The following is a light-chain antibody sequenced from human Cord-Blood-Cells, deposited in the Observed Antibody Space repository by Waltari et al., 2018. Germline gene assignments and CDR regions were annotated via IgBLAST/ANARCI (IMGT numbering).Light chain of an antibody. V-gene: IGLV3-1*01. CDR2: QDS. CDR3: QAWDSSTVV. J-gene: IGLJ2*01. CDR1: KLGAKY. Sequence: SYELTQPPSVSVSPGQTASITCSGDKLGAKYACWYQQKPGQSPVLVINQDSKLPSGIPERFSGSNAGNTATLTISGTQAMDEADYYCQAWDSSTVVFGGGTKLTVL.